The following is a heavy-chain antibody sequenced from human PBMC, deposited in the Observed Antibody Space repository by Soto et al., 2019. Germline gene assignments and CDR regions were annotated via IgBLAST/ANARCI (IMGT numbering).Heavy chain of an antibody. V-gene: IGHV3-11*01. CDR1: GFTFSDYY. J-gene: IGHJ4*02. D-gene: IGHD4-17*01. Sequence: PGESLKISCAASGFTFSDYYIHWIRRAPGKGLEWISYISGNGEIIQYAASARGRFTISRDNAENSVYLEMDSLRAEDTALYYCARDVDADFRTDFDYWGRGTLVTAPQ. CDR2: ISGNGEII. CDR3: ARDVDADFRTDFDY.